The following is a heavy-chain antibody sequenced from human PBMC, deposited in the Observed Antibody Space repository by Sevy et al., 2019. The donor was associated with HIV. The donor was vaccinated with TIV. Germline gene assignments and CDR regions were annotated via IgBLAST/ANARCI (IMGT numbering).Heavy chain of an antibody. CDR1: GFSFSNYG. J-gene: IGHJ4*02. V-gene: IGHV3-33*01. Sequence: GGSLRLSCAASGFSFSNYGMHWVRQAPGKGLEWVAHIWYDGSSKYYADSVKGRLTISRDNSKNTLSLQMNSLRAEDTAMYYCARGADYFDSSGANFEYWGQGTLVTVSS. D-gene: IGHD3-22*01. CDR2: IWYDGSSK. CDR3: ARGADYFDSSGANFEY.